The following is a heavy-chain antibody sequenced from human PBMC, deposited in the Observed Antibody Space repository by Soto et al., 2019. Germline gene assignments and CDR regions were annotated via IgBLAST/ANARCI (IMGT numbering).Heavy chain of an antibody. CDR2: IYSSENT. V-gene: IGHV4-4*08. Sequence: PSETLSLTCTVSGGSISSYYWSWIRQPPGKGLEWIGTIYSSENTYYNPSLQSRVTISVDTSKNEFSLRLSSVTAADTAVYYCARLNGYCISTNCHGYYGMDVWGQGTTVTVSS. CDR3: ARLNGYCISTNCHGYYGMDV. CDR1: GGSISSYY. J-gene: IGHJ6*02. D-gene: IGHD2-2*03.